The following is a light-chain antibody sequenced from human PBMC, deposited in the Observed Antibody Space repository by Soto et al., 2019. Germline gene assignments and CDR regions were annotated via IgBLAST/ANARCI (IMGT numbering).Light chain of an antibody. CDR3: SSYAGSKNCYV. Sequence: QSALTQPPSASGSPGQSVTISCTGTSSDVGGYNYVSWYQQHPGKAPKLMIYEVSKRPSGVPDRFSGSNSGNTAPLTVSGLQSEDEADYYCSSYAGSKNCYVFGTGTKLTVL. V-gene: IGLV2-8*01. J-gene: IGLJ1*01. CDR2: EVS. CDR1: SSDVGGYNY.